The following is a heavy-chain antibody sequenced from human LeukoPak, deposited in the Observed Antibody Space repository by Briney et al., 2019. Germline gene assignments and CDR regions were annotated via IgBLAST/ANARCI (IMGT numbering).Heavy chain of an antibody. D-gene: IGHD3-16*02. CDR2: ISYDGSNK. CDR1: GFTFSSYA. Sequence: QTGRSLRLSCAASGFTFSSYAMHWVRQAPGKGLEWVAVISYDGSNKYYADSVKGRFTISRDNSKNTLYLQMNSLRAEDTAVYYCARPDTLTYYDYVWGSYRPFDYWGQGTLVTVSS. CDR3: ARPDTLTYYDYVWGSYRPFDY. J-gene: IGHJ4*02. V-gene: IGHV3-30-3*01.